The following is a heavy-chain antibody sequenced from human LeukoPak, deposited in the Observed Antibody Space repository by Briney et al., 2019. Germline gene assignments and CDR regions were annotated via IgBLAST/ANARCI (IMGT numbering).Heavy chain of an antibody. J-gene: IGHJ4*02. CDR2: IYSGGDT. CDR1: GFTVNSNY. V-gene: IGHV3-53*01. D-gene: IGHD5-18*01. CDR3: ARCGYSYGYYFDY. Sequence: GGSLRLSCAASGFTVNSNYMSWVRQAPGKGLEWVSVIYSGGDTYYADSVKGRFTISRDNAKNSLYLQMNSLRAEDTAVYYCARCGYSYGYYFDYWGQGTLVTVSS.